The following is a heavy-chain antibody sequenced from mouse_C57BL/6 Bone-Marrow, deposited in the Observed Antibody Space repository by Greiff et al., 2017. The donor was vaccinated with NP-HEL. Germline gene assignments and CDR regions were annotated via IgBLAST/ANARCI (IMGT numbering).Heavy chain of an antibody. CDR3: ARSPPIDYFDY. J-gene: IGHJ2*01. CDR2: IYPGSGNT. V-gene: IGHV1-76*01. CDR1: GYTFTDYY. Sequence: VQLQQSGAELVRPGASVKLSCKASGYTFTDYYINWVKQRPGQGLEWIARIYPGSGNTYYNEKFKGKATLTAEKSSSTAYMQLSSLTSEDSAVYFCARSPPIDYFDYWGQGTTLTVSS.